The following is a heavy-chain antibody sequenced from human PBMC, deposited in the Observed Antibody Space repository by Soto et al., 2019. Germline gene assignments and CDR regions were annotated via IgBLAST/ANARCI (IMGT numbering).Heavy chain of an antibody. CDR2: INSDGSRT. J-gene: IGHJ6*03. Sequence: EVQLVESGGSLVQPGGSLRLSCAASGFTLSSYWMHWVRQAPGKGLVWVSRINSDGSRTNYADSVKGRFTISRDNAKNTLFLQMDSMRAEDTALYYCARRGRTLPHYSYYMDVWGEWTAVTVSS. V-gene: IGHV3-74*01. CDR3: ARRGRTLPHYSYYMDV. CDR1: GFTLSSYW.